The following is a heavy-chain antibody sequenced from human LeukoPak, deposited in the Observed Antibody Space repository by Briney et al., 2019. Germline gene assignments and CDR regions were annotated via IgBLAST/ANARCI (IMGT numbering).Heavy chain of an antibody. V-gene: IGHV4-34*01. Sequence: SETLSLTCGVYGGSFSGYYWTWIRQPPGKGLEWIGEINHRGSTNYNPSLKSRVTISVDTSKNEFSLNLDSVTAADTAVCYCARTTYYEFWSGSPGAFDIWGQGSRVTVSS. D-gene: IGHD3-3*01. J-gene: IGHJ3*02. CDR1: GGSFSGYY. CDR3: ARTTYYEFWSGSPGAFDI. CDR2: INHRGST.